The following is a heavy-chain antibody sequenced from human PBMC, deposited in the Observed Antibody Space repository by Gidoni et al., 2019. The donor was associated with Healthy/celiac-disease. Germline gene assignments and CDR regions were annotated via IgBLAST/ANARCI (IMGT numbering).Heavy chain of an antibody. V-gene: IGHV1-69*01. D-gene: IGHD3-10*01. J-gene: IGHJ6*02. Sequence: HVQLVHSGAEVKKPGSSVKVSCKASGGPFSRSAISWVRQAPGQGLEWMGWIITSFGKANYEQKFQGRVTITEDESTSTAYMERRSLRSEETAVYYGASRYGSGTYYYYGMDVWGQGTTATVS. CDR1: GGPFSRSA. CDR3: ASRYGSGTYYYYGMDV. CDR2: IITSFGKA.